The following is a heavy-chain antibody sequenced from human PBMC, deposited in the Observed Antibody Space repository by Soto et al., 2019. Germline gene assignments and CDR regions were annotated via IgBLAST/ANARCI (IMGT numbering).Heavy chain of an antibody. Sequence: SETLSLTCTVSGGSLSSSSYYWGWIRQPPGKGLEWIGSIYYSGSTYYNPSLKSRVTISVDTSKNQFSLKLSSVTAADTAVYYCARHSSSVVPAALYSDNWFDPWGQGTLVTVSS. CDR3: ARHSSSVVPAALYSDNWFDP. J-gene: IGHJ5*02. D-gene: IGHD2-2*01. V-gene: IGHV4-39*01. CDR2: IYYSGST. CDR1: GGSLSSSSYY.